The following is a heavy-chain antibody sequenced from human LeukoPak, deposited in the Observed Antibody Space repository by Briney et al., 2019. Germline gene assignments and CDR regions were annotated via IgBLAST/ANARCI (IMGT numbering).Heavy chain of an antibody. CDR3: ARLVGASWFDS. CDR1: GDSVSTNSAT. D-gene: IGHD1-26*01. CDR2: TYYRSKWSN. V-gene: IGHV6-1*01. Sequence: SQTLSLTCAISGDSVSTNSATWTWLRQSPSRGLEWLGRTYYRSKWSNDYAVSMKSRITINPDTSKNQFSLQLNSVTPEDTAVYYCARLVGASWFDSWGQGTLVTISS. J-gene: IGHJ5*01.